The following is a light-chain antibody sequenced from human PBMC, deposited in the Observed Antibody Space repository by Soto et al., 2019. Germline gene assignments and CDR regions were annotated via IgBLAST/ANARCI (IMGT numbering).Light chain of an antibody. J-gene: IGKJ1*01. Sequence: EIGLTQSPATLSLSPGERATLSCRASQSVSGYLAWYQQKPGQAPRLLIYDASNRATGVPARFSGSGSGTDFTLTISSLEPEDFAVYYCHQRSNWPWTFCQGTKVEI. CDR3: HQRSNWPWT. CDR2: DAS. CDR1: QSVSGY. V-gene: IGKV3-11*01.